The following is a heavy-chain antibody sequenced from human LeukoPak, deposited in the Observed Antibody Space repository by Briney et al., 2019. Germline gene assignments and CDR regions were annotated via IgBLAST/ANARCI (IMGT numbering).Heavy chain of an antibody. J-gene: IGHJ2*01. CDR2: IYTSGST. CDR1: GGSISSGSYY. Sequence: SETLSHTCTVSGGSISSGSYYWSWIRQPAGKGLEWIGRIYTSGSTNYNPSLKSRVTISVDTSKNQFSLKLSSVTAADTAVYYCARDLFYGDLRALWYLDLWGRGTLVTVSS. CDR3: ARDLFYGDLRALWYLDL. D-gene: IGHD4-17*01. V-gene: IGHV4-61*02.